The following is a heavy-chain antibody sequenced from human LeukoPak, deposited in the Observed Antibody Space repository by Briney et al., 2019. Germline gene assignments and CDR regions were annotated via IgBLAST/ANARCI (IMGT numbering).Heavy chain of an antibody. CDR3: ARARPAYGSALFDY. D-gene: IGHD3-10*01. J-gene: IGHJ4*02. CDR1: GYSFTSYW. CDR2: IYPGDSDT. V-gene: IGHV5-51*01. Sequence: GESLKISFKGSGYSFTSYWIGWVRQMPGKGLEWMGIIYPGDSDTRYSPSFQGQVTISADKSISTAYLQWSSLKASDTAMYYCARARPAYGSALFDYRGQGTLVTVSS.